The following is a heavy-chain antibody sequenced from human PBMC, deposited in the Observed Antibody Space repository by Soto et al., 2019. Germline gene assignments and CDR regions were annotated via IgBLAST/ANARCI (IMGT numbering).Heavy chain of an antibody. CDR2: INAANGDT. J-gene: IGHJ4*02. CDR1: GYSFISYS. V-gene: IGHV1-3*01. Sequence: ASVKVSCKTSGYSFISYSLHWVRQAPGQRLEWMGWINAANGDTKYSQRFQGRVTITRDTSASTAYMELSSVTAADTAVYYCAASPKRRGQQLVLVFYWGQGTLVTVSS. CDR3: AASPKRRGQQLVLVFY. D-gene: IGHD6-13*01.